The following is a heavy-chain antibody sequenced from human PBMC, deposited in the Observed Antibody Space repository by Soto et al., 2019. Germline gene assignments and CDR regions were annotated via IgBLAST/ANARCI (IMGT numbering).Heavy chain of an antibody. Sequence: QVQLVQSGAEVKKPGSSVKVSCKASGGTFSSYAISWVRQAPGQGLEWMGGIIPIFGTANYAQKFEGRVTITAEESTSRAYMELSSLRSEDTAVYYCAAAVWFGELTHYFDYWGQGTLVTVSS. J-gene: IGHJ4*02. CDR3: AAAVWFGELTHYFDY. V-gene: IGHV1-69*01. CDR2: IIPIFGTA. CDR1: GGTFSSYA. D-gene: IGHD3-10*01.